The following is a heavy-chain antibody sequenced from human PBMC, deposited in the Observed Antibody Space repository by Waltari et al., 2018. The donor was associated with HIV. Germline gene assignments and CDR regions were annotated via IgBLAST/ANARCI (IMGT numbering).Heavy chain of an antibody. V-gene: IGHV4-34*01. CDR2: INRGGRT. Sequence: QVQLQPLAARLLKPSEPLSLTSGVSGGPFSAYYWSCIRQSPGKGLGWIGEINRGGRTNYNPSLKSRPTISADPSKNEFSLRLKSMTVADTAIYFCARGRPPGMLTLDSEWWTGWYFDLWGRGTLITVSS. J-gene: IGHJ2*01. CDR1: GGPFSAYY. D-gene: IGHD2-8*01. CDR3: ARGRPPGMLTLDSEWWTGWYFDL.